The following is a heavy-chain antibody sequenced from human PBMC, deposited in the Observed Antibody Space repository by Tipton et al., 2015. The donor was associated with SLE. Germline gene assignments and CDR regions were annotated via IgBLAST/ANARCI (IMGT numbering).Heavy chain of an antibody. CDR2: ISSSSSYI. J-gene: IGHJ3*02. CDR3: ARGGGGDDAFDI. D-gene: IGHD2-21*01. Sequence: SLRLSCAASGFTFSSYAMNWVRQAPGKGLEWVSSISSSSSYIYYADSVKGRFTISRDNAKNSLYLQMNNLRAEDTAVYYCARGGGGDDAFDIWGQGTMVTVSS. V-gene: IGHV3-21*01. CDR1: GFTFSSYA.